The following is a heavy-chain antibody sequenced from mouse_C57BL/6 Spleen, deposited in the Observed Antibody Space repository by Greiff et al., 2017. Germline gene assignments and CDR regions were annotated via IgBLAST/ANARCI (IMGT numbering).Heavy chain of an antibody. CDR1: GYTFTSYW. J-gene: IGHJ1*03. CDR2: IHPNSGIT. D-gene: IGHD1-1*01. CDR3: ARSGITTVVAEYFEV. V-gene: IGHV1-64*01. Sequence: QVQLQQPGAELVKPGASVKLSCKASGYTFTSYWMHWVKQRPGQGLEWIGMIHPNSGITNYNEKFKSKATLTVDKSSSTAYMQLSSLTSEDSAVYYCARSGITTVVAEYFEVWGTGTTVTVSS.